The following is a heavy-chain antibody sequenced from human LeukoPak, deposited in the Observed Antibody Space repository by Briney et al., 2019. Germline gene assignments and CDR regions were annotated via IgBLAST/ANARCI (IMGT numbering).Heavy chain of an antibody. CDR3: ARVYDFWSGYYGYGMDV. D-gene: IGHD3-3*01. Sequence: GGSLRLSCAASGFTFSDYYVSWIRQAPGKGLEWVSYISSSGSTIYYADSVKGRFTISRDNAKNSLYLQMNSLRAEDTAVYYCARVYDFWSGYYGYGMDVWGQETTVTVSS. CDR2: ISSSGSTI. CDR1: GFTFSDYY. J-gene: IGHJ6*02. V-gene: IGHV3-11*01.